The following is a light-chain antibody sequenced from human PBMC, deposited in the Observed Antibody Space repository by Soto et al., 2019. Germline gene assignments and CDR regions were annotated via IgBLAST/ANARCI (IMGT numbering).Light chain of an antibody. V-gene: IGLV2-14*01. CDR1: SSDVGGYNY. CDR2: DVS. Sequence: QSALTQPASVSGSPGQSITISCTGTSSDVGGYNYVSWYQQHPGKAPKLMIYDVSNRPSGVSNRFSGSKSDNTASLTISGLQAEDEADYYCSSYTTSSPHVVFGGGTQLTVL. CDR3: SSYTTSSPHVV. J-gene: IGLJ2*01.